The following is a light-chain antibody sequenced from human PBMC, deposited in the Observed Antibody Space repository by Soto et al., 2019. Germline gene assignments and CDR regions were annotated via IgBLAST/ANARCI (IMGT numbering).Light chain of an antibody. Sequence: QSVLTQPPSVSGTPGQRVTISCSGSSSNIGTNTVIWYQQLPGAAPKLLIYSGNQRPSGVPDRFSGSKSGTSASLAISGLQSEDEADYYCAAWDVSLVVFGGGTKLTVL. CDR1: SSNIGTNT. V-gene: IGLV1-44*01. J-gene: IGLJ2*01. CDR2: SGN. CDR3: AAWDVSLVV.